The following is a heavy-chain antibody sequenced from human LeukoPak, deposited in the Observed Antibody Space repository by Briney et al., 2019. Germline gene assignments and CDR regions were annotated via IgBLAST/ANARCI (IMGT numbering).Heavy chain of an antibody. CDR2: IYYSGTA. CDR1: GGSISSSTFY. Sequence: SETLSLTCTVSGGSISSSTFYWGWIRQPPGKGLEWIGSIYYSGTAYYNPSLKSRVTISADTSKNQFSLKLSSVTAADTAVYYCAGGRSSVLGYWGQGTLVTVSS. J-gene: IGHJ4*02. CDR3: AGGRSSVLGY. V-gene: IGHV4-39*01. D-gene: IGHD6-19*01.